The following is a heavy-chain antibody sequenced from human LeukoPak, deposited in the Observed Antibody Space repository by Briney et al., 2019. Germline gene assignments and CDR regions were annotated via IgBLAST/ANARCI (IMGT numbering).Heavy chain of an antibody. V-gene: IGHV3-30*18. CDR1: GFTFSYYG. CDR2: ISYDGSNK. D-gene: IGHD3-22*01. CDR3: AKDYYDSSGYYNDAFDM. Sequence: GGSLRLSCAASGFTFSYYGMHWVRQAPGKGLEWVAVISYDGSNKYYAESVKGRFTISRDNSKNTLYLQMNSLRAEDTAVYYCAKDYYDSSGYYNDAFDMWGQGTMVTVSS. J-gene: IGHJ3*02.